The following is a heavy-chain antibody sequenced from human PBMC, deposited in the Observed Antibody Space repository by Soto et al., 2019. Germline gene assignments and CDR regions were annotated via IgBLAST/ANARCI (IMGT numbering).Heavy chain of an antibody. CDR2: IIPISDTT. CDR3: ARSQGSSTSLEIYYYYYYGMDV. D-gene: IGHD2-2*01. CDR1: GGTFSSYA. V-gene: IGHV1-69*01. Sequence: QVQLVQSGAEVKKPGSSVKVSCKASGGTFSSYAISWVRQAPGQGLEWMGGIIPISDTTNYAQKFQGRVTITADESTSTGYMELSSRRSEDTAVYYCARSQGSSTSLEIYYYYYYGMDVWGQGTTVTVSS. J-gene: IGHJ6*02.